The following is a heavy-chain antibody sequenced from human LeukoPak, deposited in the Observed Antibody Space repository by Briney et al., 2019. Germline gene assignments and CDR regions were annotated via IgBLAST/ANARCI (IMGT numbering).Heavy chain of an antibody. J-gene: IGHJ4*02. CDR3: AKSSGWYFRVLDY. V-gene: IGHV3-21*04. CDR2: ISSSSSYI. CDR1: GFTFSSYS. Sequence: GGSLRLSCAASGFTFSSYSMNWIRQAPGKGLEWVSSISSSSSYIYYADSVKGRFTISRDNAKNSLYLQMNSLRAEDTAVYYCAKSSGWYFRVLDYWGQGTLVTVSS. D-gene: IGHD6-19*01.